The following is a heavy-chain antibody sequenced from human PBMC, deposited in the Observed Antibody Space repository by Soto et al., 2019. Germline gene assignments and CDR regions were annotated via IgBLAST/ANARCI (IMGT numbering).Heavy chain of an antibody. CDR1: GGSISSGGYY. Sequence: QVQLQESGPGLVKPSQTLSLTCTVSGGSISSGGYYWSWIRQHPGKGLEWIGYIYYSGSTYYNPSIKSRVTIPVDPSKNQFSLKLSSVTAADTAVYYCARVWFGEIGGFDPWGQGTLVTVSS. J-gene: IGHJ5*02. CDR2: IYYSGST. CDR3: ARVWFGEIGGFDP. V-gene: IGHV4-31*03. D-gene: IGHD3-10*01.